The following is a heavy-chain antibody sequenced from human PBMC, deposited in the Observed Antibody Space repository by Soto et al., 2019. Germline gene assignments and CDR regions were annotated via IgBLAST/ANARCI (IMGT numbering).Heavy chain of an antibody. J-gene: IGHJ4*02. D-gene: IGHD5-12*01. CDR3: ARPGLDMATTPFDH. CDR2: IYYSGAT. CDR1: GDSMSGTTYQ. Sequence: SETLSLTCSVSGDSMSGTTYQWDWIRQPPGKGLEWIGTIYYSGATHYNPSLTSRVTISVDTSKNQFYLKLNSVTAADTVVYYCARPGLDMATTPFDHWGPGTLVTVSS. V-gene: IGHV4-39*01.